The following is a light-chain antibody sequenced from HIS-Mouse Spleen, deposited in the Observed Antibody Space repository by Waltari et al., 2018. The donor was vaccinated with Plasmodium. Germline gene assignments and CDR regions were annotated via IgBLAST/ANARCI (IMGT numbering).Light chain of an antibody. J-gene: IGKJ1*01. CDR2: AAS. V-gene: IGKV1-39*01. CDR1: QSISSS. CDR3: QQSYSTWT. Sequence: DIQMTQSPSSLSASVGDRVTITCRASQSISSSLNWYQQKPGKAPKLLIYAASSLQSGVPSRFIGSVSGTDFTLSISSLQPEDFATYYCQQSYSTWTFGQGTKVEIK.